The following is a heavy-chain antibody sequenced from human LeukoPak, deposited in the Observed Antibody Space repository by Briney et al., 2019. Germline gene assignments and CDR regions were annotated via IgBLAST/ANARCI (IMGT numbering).Heavy chain of an antibody. CDR1: GFTFSSYG. D-gene: IGHD4-17*01. CDR2: ISYDGSNK. V-gene: IGHV3-30*18. J-gene: IGHJ4*02. Sequence: SGGSLRLSCAASGFTFSSYGMHWVRQAPGKGLEWVAVISYDGSNKYYADSVKGRFTISRDNSKNTLYLQMNSLRAEDTAVYYCAKEKEDGYGEGYFDYWGQGTLVTASS. CDR3: AKEKEDGYGEGYFDY.